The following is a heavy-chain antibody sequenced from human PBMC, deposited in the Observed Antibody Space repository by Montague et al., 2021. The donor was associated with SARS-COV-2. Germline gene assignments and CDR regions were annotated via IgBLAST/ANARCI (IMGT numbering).Heavy chain of an antibody. J-gene: IGHJ3*02. V-gene: IGHV4-39*02. CDR2: IYDSGST. Sequence: SETLSLTCTVSGGPISSSNYYWDWIRQPPGQGLEWIGSIYDSGSTYYNPSLKSRVTISVDTSKNHFSLKLSSVTAADPAVYYCARRGRKLLPVATTIGGFDIWGQGTMVTVSS. CDR1: GGPISSSNYY. CDR3: ARRGRKLLPVATTIGGFDI. D-gene: IGHD5-12*01.